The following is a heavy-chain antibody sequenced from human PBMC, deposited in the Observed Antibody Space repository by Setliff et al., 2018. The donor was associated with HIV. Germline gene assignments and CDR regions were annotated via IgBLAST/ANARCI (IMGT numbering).Heavy chain of an antibody. CDR3: ARAPRLTMIRGVFDY. D-gene: IGHD3-10*01. J-gene: IGHJ4*02. V-gene: IGHV1-69*05. Sequence: ASVKVSCKASGGTFSSYPISWVRQAPGQGLEWMGGIIPFTGTTNYAQKFQGRVTITTDESRSIVYMEVSSLRSEDTAVYYCARAPRLTMIRGVFDYWGQGTLVTVSS. CDR2: IIPFTGTT. CDR1: GGTFSSYP.